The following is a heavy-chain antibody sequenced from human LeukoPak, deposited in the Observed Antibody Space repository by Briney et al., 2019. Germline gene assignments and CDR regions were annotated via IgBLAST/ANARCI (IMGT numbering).Heavy chain of an antibody. J-gene: IGHJ4*02. Sequence: GGSLRLSCAASGFTFSSYSMNWVRQAPGKGLEWVSSISSSSSYIYYADSVKGRFTISRDNAKNSLYLQMNSLRAEDTAVYYCARDMGTKGSGGLWGQGTLVTVSS. D-gene: IGHD2-15*01. CDR2: ISSSSSYI. V-gene: IGHV3-21*04. CDR3: ARDMGTKGSGGL. CDR1: GFTFSSYS.